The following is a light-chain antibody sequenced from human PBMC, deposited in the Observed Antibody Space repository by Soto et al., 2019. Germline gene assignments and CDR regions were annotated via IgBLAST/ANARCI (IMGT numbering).Light chain of an antibody. CDR3: ASYTNLITYV. Sequence: QSALTQPASVSGSPGQSITISCTGTNSDVGGYNYVSWYQQHPGKAPKLLIYDVSSRPSGLSNRFSGSKSGNTASLIISGLQAEDEADYYCASYTNLITYVFGSGTMLTVL. CDR2: DVS. J-gene: IGLJ1*01. V-gene: IGLV2-14*03. CDR1: NSDVGGYNY.